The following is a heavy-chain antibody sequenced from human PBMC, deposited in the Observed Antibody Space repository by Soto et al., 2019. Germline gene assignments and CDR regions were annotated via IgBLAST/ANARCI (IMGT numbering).Heavy chain of an antibody. CDR1: GYSFSNNW. Sequence: GESLKISCKGSGYSFSNNWVGWVRQMPGKGLEWMGIMHPGDSDTRYSPSFQGQVTISADKSINTAYLQWSSLKPSDSAMYYCARHNRYSSTWFVGWFDPWGQGTLVTVSS. D-gene: IGHD6-13*01. CDR3: ARHNRYSSTWFVGWFDP. V-gene: IGHV5-51*01. CDR2: MHPGDSDT. J-gene: IGHJ5*02.